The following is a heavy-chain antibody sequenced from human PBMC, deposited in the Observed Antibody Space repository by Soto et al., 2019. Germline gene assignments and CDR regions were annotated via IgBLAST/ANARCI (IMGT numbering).Heavy chain of an antibody. CDR2: ISGYNGDT. J-gene: IGHJ4*02. CDR3: ARDQWMVPRGGYD. V-gene: IGHV1-18*01. CDR1: GYKFTSYG. Sequence: QIHLVQSGPEVKKPGASVKVSCKASGYKFTSYGITWVRQAPGQGLEWMGWISGYNGDTQFGQKVQGRVTLTTDTSTSTAYMELRSLRSDDTAVYYCARDQWMVPRGGYDWGQGTLVTVSS. D-gene: IGHD6-19*01.